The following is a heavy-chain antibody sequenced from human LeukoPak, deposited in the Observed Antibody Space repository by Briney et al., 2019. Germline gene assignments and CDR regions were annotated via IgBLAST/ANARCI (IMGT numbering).Heavy chain of an antibody. Sequence: SETLSLTCAVYGGSFSGYYWSWIRQPPGKGLEWIGEINHSGSTNYNPSLKSRVTILVDTSKNQFSLKLSSVTAADTAVYYCARGMATRKRQYYYYYMDVWGKGTTVTISS. J-gene: IGHJ6*03. D-gene: IGHD5-12*01. CDR1: GGSFSGYY. CDR2: INHSGST. V-gene: IGHV4-34*01. CDR3: ARGMATRKRQYYYYYMDV.